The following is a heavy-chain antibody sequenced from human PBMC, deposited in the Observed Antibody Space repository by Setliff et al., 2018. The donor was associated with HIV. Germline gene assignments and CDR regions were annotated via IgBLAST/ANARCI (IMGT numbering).Heavy chain of an antibody. D-gene: IGHD3-22*01. CDR2: IIPIVGIA. Sequence: EASVKVSCKASGGTFSSYAISWVRQAPGQGLQWMGGIIPIVGIANYVQKFQGRVTITADKSTSTVYMEFSSLRSEDTAVYYCARGARDMIVVIGGDAFDIWGQGTMVTVSS. CDR1: GGTFSSYA. CDR3: ARGARDMIVVIGGDAFDI. V-gene: IGHV1-69*10. J-gene: IGHJ3*02.